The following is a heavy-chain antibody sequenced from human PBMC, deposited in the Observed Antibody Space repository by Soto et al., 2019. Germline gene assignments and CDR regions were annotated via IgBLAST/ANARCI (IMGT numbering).Heavy chain of an antibody. CDR1: GGSISSYY. CDR3: ARHPGGSGSYYQDWYFDL. J-gene: IGHJ2*01. D-gene: IGHD1-26*01. Sequence: QVQLQESGPGLVKPSETLSLTCTVSGGSISSYYWSWIRQPPGKGLECIGYIYYSGSTNYNPSLKSRVTILVDTSKNQFSLKLSSVTAADTAVYYCARHPGGSGSYYQDWYFDLWGRGTLVTVSS. CDR2: IYYSGST. V-gene: IGHV4-59*08.